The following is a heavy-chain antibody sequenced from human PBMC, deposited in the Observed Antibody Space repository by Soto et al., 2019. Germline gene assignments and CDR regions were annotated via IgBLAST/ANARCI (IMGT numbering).Heavy chain of an antibody. V-gene: IGHV4-59*01. D-gene: IGHD3-22*01. J-gene: IGHJ4*02. Sequence: SETLSLTCTVSGGSISTYYWSWIRQPPGKGLEWIGYIYFSGSTNYNPSLKSRVTISIDTSKNQVSLMLSSVTAADTVVYYCARDPGYDTSGFYYLDSWGQGTLVTVSS. CDR2: IYFSGST. CDR1: GGSISTYY. CDR3: ARDPGYDTSGFYYLDS.